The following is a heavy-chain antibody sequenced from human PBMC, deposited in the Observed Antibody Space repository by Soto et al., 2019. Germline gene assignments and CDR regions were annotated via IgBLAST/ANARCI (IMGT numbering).Heavy chain of an antibody. D-gene: IGHD1-26*01. CDR3: ARGDRGAFDL. CDR2: IHNDGSRT. V-gene: IGHV3-74*03. CDR1: GFTFSYYW. J-gene: IGHJ3*01. Sequence: EVQLVESGGGLVQPGESLRLSCAASGFTFSYYWMHGVRQTPGKGLLWVSHIHNDGSRTTYADSVKGRFTISRDNDRNTVYLQMNSLRDEDTAVYYCARGDRGAFDLWGQGTAVTVSS.